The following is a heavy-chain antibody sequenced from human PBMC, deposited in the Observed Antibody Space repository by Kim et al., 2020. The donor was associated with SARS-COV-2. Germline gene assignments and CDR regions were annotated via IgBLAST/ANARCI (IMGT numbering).Heavy chain of an antibody. V-gene: IGHV4-34*01. CDR3: ARGSQYSDSSNYYDFDS. Sequence: SETLSLTCAVYGGSFSSFYWSWIRQPPGKGLEWIGEIHDSGNTHSNPSLKSRVTTSTDTSKNQFYLKLSSVTAADTAAYFCARGSQYSDSSNYYDFDSWG. CDR1: GGSFSSFY. J-gene: IGHJ4*01. D-gene: IGHD3-22*01. CDR2: IHDSGNT.